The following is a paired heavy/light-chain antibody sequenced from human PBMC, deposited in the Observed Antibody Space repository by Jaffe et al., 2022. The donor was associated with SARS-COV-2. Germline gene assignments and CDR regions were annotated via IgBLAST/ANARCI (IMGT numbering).Heavy chain of an antibody. CDR3: AKEWRWSPNTYFYYGLNV. Sequence: EQLFESGGGLVQPGGSLRLSCGASGFSFSNYAMSWVRQIPGKGLEWVSGLPGSGTTTYYADSVKGRFTISRDNSRNTFHLQMNSLRVEDTATYYCAKEWRWSPNTYFYYGLNVWGQGTSVTVS. V-gene: IGHV3-23*01. D-gene: IGHD1-26*01. J-gene: IGHJ6*02. CDR1: GFSFSNYA. CDR2: LPGSGTTT.
Light chain of an antibody. CDR2: EDN. J-gene: IGLJ2*01. Sequence: QSVLTQPPSVSAAPGQRVTISCSGSGFNIGINFVSWYQQFPGTAPKLLIYEDNKRPSEIPTRFSASKSATTATLAITGLQTGDEADYYCGTWDGSLSVGVFGGGTKLTVL. CDR3: GTWDGSLSVGV. CDR1: GFNIGINF. V-gene: IGLV1-51*02.